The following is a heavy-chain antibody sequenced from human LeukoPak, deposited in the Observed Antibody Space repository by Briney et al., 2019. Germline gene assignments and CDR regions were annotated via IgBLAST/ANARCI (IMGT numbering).Heavy chain of an antibody. V-gene: IGHV5-51*03. CDR2: IYPGDSNI. CDR1: GYCFNSYW. D-gene: IGHD3-22*01. CDR3: ARRAYYESSGSYDC. Sequence: PGRSLKISCKGSGYCFNSYWIGWVRQMPGKGLEWMGIIYPGDSNIRYSPSFQGQVTISADKSISTAYLQWNSLKASDTAMYYCARRAYYESSGSYDCWGQGTLVTVSS. J-gene: IGHJ4*02.